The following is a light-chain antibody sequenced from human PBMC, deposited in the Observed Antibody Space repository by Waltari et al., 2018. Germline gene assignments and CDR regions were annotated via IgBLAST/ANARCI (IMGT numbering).Light chain of an antibody. Sequence: CYQQPPGKAPNLLINAVSKRPSGVSNRFSGSKSGNTASLTISGLQAEDEADYYCSSYTSTNTYVFGTGTEVTVL. CDR2: AVS. CDR3: SSYTSTNTYV. V-gene: IGLV2-14*03. J-gene: IGLJ1*01.